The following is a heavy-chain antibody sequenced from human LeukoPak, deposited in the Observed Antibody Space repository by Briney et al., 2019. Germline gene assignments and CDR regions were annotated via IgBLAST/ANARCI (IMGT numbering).Heavy chain of an antibody. CDR2: ISTDGSTT. V-gene: IGHV3-74*01. Sequence: GGSLRLSCAASGFTFSSYWLRWVRQAPGKGLVWVSRISTDGSTTTYADSVKGRFTISRDNAKNTLYLQMNSLRAEDTAVYYCAIAGEYGSGSYLDYWGQGTLVTVSS. J-gene: IGHJ4*02. D-gene: IGHD3-10*01. CDR3: AIAGEYGSGSYLDY. CDR1: GFTFSSYW.